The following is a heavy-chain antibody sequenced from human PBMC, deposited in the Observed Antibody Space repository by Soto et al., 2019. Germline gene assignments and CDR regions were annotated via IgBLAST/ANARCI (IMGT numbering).Heavy chain of an antibody. Sequence: ASVKVSCKASGYTFTGYYMHWVRQAPGQGLEWMGWINPNSGGTNYAQKFQGWVTMTRDTSISTAYMELSRLRSDDTAVYYCARASYSSSAFENYYYYYMDVWGKGTTVTVSS. J-gene: IGHJ6*03. CDR2: INPNSGGT. V-gene: IGHV1-2*04. CDR3: ARASYSSSAFENYYYYYMDV. CDR1: GYTFTGYY. D-gene: IGHD6-6*01.